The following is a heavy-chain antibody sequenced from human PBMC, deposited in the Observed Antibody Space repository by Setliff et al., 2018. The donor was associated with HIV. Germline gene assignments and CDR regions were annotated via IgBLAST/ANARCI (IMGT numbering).Heavy chain of an antibody. CDR1: GLIFSSYE. D-gene: IGHD4-17*01. J-gene: IGHJ3*02. CDR2: IGGHGSII. V-gene: IGHV3-48*03. Sequence: LRLSCAASGLIFSSYEMNWVRQAPGKGLEWISFIGGHGSIIHYADSVKGRFTISRDNAKNTLYLQMNSLKTEDTAVYYCTTDHDYGEHAFDIWGQGTMVTVSS. CDR3: TTDHDYGEHAFDI.